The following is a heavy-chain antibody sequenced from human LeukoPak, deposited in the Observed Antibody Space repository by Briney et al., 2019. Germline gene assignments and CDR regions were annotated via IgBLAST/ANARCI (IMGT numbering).Heavy chain of an antibody. D-gene: IGHD2-2*01. Sequence: ASVKVSCKVSGYTLTELSMHWVRQAPGKGLEWMGGFDPEDGETIYAQKFQGRVTMTEDTSTDTAYMELSSLRSEDTAVYYCATYQTEDIVVVPAAHDAFDIWGQGTMVTVSS. J-gene: IGHJ3*02. CDR2: FDPEDGET. CDR3: ATYQTEDIVVVPAAHDAFDI. V-gene: IGHV1-24*01. CDR1: GYTLTELS.